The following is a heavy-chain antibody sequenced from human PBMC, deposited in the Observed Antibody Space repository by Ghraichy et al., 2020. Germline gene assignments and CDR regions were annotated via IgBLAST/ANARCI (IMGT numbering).Heavy chain of an antibody. CDR2: IKQDGSEK. Sequence: SCEASGFTFSYYRMSWVRQASGKGLEWVANIKQDGSEKYYVDSVKGRFSIYRDNAKNSLYLQLNSLRAEDTAVCYCAREPQTLGVPQAAAGYYYYLDIWGKGTTVTVSS. V-gene: IGHV3-7*01. CDR1: GFTFSYYR. J-gene: IGHJ6*03. D-gene: IGHD6-13*01. CDR3: AREPQTLGVPQAAAGYYYYLDI.